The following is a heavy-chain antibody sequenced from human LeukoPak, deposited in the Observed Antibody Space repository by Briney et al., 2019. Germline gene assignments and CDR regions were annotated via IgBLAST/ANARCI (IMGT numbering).Heavy chain of an antibody. CDR1: GFIFSNYG. J-gene: IGHJ4*02. V-gene: IGHV3-23*01. CDR2: ISGGGIAT. D-gene: IGHD2-21*02. Sequence: GGTLRLSCAASGFIFSNYGMSWVRQAPGKGLEWVSSISGGGIATYHADSVKSRFTISRDNSKNTLYLQMNSLRVEDTAIYYCTTQRVVTAAIDSWGQGTLVTVSS. CDR3: TTQRVVTAAIDS.